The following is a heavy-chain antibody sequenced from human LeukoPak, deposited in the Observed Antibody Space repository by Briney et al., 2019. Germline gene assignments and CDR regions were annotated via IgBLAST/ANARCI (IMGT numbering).Heavy chain of an antibody. CDR2: IYPGDSDT. Sequence: GESLKISCKGSGYSFTNYWIGWVRQMPGKGLEWMGIIYPGDSDTRYSPSFQGQVTISADKSITTAYLQWSSLKASDTAMYYCARRGYCTTTTSYRLFDYWGQGTLVTVSS. CDR1: GYSFTNYW. J-gene: IGHJ4*02. D-gene: IGHD2-2*01. V-gene: IGHV5-51*01. CDR3: ARRGYCTTTTSYRLFDY.